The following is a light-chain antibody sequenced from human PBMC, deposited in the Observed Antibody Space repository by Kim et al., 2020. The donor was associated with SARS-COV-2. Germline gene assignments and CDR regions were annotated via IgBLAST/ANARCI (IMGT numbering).Light chain of an antibody. CDR3: QQSTSYPIT. CDR1: QGISSR. CDR2: LAS. J-gene: IGKJ4*01. V-gene: IGKV1-9*01. Sequence: AAVGDRVTITCRASQGISSRLAWYQQEPGKAPKLLIYLASTLQSGVPSRVSGSGSATEFTLTVSSLQPEDFATYYCQQSTSYPITFGGGTKVDIK.